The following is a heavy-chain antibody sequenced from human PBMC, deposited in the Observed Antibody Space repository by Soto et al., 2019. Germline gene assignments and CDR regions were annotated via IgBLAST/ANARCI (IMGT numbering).Heavy chain of an antibody. CDR1: GGSISSSSYY. CDR3: ARHGEMAMGAFDI. CDR2: IYYSGST. J-gene: IGHJ3*02. V-gene: IGHV4-39*01. Sequence: ETLSLTCTVSGGSISSSSYYWGWIRQPPGKGLEWIGSIYYSGSTYYNPSLKSRVTISVDTSKNQFSLKLSSVTAADTAVYYCARHGEMAMGAFDIWGQGTMVTVSS. D-gene: IGHD5-18*01.